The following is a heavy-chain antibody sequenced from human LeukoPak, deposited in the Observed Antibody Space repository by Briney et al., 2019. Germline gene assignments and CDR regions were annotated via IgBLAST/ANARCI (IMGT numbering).Heavy chain of an antibody. D-gene: IGHD2/OR15-2a*01. V-gene: IGHV1-24*01. CDR2: FDPENGEI. Sequence: GPVKVSCKVSGYTLTELSIHWVRQAPGKGLEWMGGFDPENGEIIYAQKFQGRVTMTEDRSGDTAYMQLSSLRSEDMAVYYCSTDAGYCNSTTCSYYFDYWGQGTLVTVSS. CDR1: GYTLTELS. J-gene: IGHJ4*02. CDR3: STDAGYCNSTTCSYYFDY.